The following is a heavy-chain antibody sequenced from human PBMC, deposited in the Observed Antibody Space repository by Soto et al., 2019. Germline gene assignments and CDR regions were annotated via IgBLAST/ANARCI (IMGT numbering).Heavy chain of an antibody. CDR2: ISAYNGNT. D-gene: IGHD2-15*01. CDR3: ARSDCSGGSCYLFWFDP. J-gene: IGHJ5*02. V-gene: IGHV1-18*01. Sequence: VASVKVSCKASGYTFTSYGISWVRQAPGQGLEWMGWISAYNGNTNYAQKLQGRVTMTTDTSTSTAYMELRSLRSDDTAVYYCARSDCSGGSCYLFWFDPWGQGTLVIVSS. CDR1: GYTFTSYG.